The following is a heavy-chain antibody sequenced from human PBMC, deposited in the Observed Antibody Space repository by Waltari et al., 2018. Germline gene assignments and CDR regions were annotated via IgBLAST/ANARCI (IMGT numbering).Heavy chain of an antibody. CDR3: ARDGPYSSSSENWFDP. CDR2: IYYSGST. Sequence: QLQLQESGPGPVKPSETLSLTCSVSGGSISRSSYHWGRIRPPPRKGLEWIGSIYYSGSTYYNPSLKSRVTISVDTSKNQFSLKLSSVTAADTAVYYCARDGPYSSSSENWFDPWGQGTLVTVSS. V-gene: IGHV4-39*07. D-gene: IGHD6-6*01. CDR1: GGSISRSSYH. J-gene: IGHJ5*02.